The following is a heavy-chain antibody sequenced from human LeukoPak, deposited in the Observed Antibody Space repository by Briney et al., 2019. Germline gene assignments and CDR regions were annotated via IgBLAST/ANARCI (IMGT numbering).Heavy chain of an antibody. Sequence: ASVKVSCKASGYMFTSYYMHWVRQAPGQGLEWMRIINPSGGSTNYAQKFQDRVTMTRDTSTGTVYMELSSLRSEDTAVYYCAREVVTPPNFDYWGRGTLVTVSS. V-gene: IGHV1-46*01. CDR3: AREVVTPPNFDY. CDR1: GYMFTSYY. D-gene: IGHD4-23*01. CDR2: INPSGGST. J-gene: IGHJ4*02.